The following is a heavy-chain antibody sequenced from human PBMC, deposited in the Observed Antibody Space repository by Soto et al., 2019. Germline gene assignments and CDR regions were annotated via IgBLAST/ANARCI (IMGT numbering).Heavy chain of an antibody. D-gene: IGHD3-3*01. J-gene: IGHJ4*02. Sequence: QERLVQSGAEVRKPGSSVKVSCKVTGCTSTRYAINWVRQAPGQGLEWMGGIVPMFGTSKYAQKFQGRVTITADTSTNIDYMELRSLRSEDTAVYYCNRGSEYDFWCGYLWGQGTLVSVSS. V-gene: IGHV1-69*06. CDR3: NRGSEYDFWCGYL. CDR1: GCTSTRYA. CDR2: IVPMFGTS.